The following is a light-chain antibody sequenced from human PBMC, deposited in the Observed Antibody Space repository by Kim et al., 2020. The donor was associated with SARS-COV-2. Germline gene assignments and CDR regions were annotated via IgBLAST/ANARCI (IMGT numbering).Light chain of an antibody. CDR3: QQYQTYST. Sequence: DIQMTQSPSTLSASVGDRVTITCRASESISSWLAWYHQKPGKAPKLLIYKASNLESGVPSRFSGSGSRTEFTLTISSLQPDDFGTFYCQQYQTYSTFGQGTKVDIK. V-gene: IGKV1-5*03. CDR1: ESISSW. CDR2: KAS. J-gene: IGKJ1*01.